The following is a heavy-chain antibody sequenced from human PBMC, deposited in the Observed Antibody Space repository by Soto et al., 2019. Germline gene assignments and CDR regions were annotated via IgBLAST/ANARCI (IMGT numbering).Heavy chain of an antibody. CDR3: ARDLRDDLRFLDPNWFDP. CDR2: IIPILGIA. J-gene: IGHJ5*02. V-gene: IGHV1-69*04. D-gene: IGHD3-3*01. CDR1: GYTFTSYG. Sequence: ASVKVSCKASGYTFTSYGISWVRQAPGQGLEWMGRIIPILGIANYAQKFQGRVTITADKSTSTAYMELSSLRSEDTAVYYCARDLRDDLRFLDPNWFDPWGQGTLVTVSS.